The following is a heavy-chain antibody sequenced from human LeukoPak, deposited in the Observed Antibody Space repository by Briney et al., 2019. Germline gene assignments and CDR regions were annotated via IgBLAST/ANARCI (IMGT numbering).Heavy chain of an antibody. Sequence: SVKVSCKASGGTFSSYAISWVRQAPGQGLEWMGRIIPIFGTANYAQKFQGRVTMTRNTSISTAYMELSSLRSGDTAVYYCARGSLLYGSNSGVDYWGQGTLVTVSS. D-gene: IGHD4-23*01. CDR2: IIPIFGTA. CDR1: GGTFSSYA. J-gene: IGHJ4*02. CDR3: ARGSLLYGSNSGVDY. V-gene: IGHV1-69*05.